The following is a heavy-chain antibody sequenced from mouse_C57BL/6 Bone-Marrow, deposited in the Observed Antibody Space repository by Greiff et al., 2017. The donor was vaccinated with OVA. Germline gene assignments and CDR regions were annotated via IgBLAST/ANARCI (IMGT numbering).Heavy chain of an antibody. J-gene: IGHJ4*01. CDR1: GYTFTSYW. D-gene: IGHD1-1*01. V-gene: IGHV1-64*01. CDR2: IHPNSGST. Sequence: QVQLQQPGAELVKPGASVKLSCKASGYTFTSYWMHWVKQRPGQGLEWIGMIHPNSGSTNYNEKFKSKATLTVDKASSTAYMQLSSLTSEDSAVYDCARGDYGSVYAMDYWGQGTSVTVSS. CDR3: ARGDYGSVYAMDY.